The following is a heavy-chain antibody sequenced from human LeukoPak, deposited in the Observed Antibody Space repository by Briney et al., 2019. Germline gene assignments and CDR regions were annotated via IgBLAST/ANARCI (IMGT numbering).Heavy chain of an antibody. V-gene: IGHV4-39*07. D-gene: IGHD5-12*01. J-gene: IGHJ5*02. CDR2: INHSGST. Sequence: PSETLSLTCTVSGGSIRSSYYYWSWIRQPPGKGLEWIGEINHSGSTNYNPSLKSRVTISVDTSKNQFSLKLSSVTAADTAVYYGARGGLIRPTIKINCFAPGGKGTLVTVSS. CDR1: GGSIRSSYYY. CDR3: ARGGLIRPTIKINCFAP.